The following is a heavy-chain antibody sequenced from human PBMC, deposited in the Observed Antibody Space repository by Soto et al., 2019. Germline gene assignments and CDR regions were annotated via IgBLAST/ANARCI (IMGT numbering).Heavy chain of an antibody. CDR2: VSAGGDMT. J-gene: IGHJ6*02. V-gene: IGHV3-23*01. Sequence: DVQLLESGGHLVQPGGSLRLSCAASGFTFSSYAMSWVRQAPGKGLEWVSSVSAGGDMTYYSDSVKGRFTISRDNSNNALFLQMNSLRIEDTALYYCARGDRGGSGSPASYYYWGLDVWGQGTTVTVS. CDR1: GFTFSSYA. D-gene: IGHD3-10*01. CDR3: ARGDRGGSGSPASYYYWGLDV.